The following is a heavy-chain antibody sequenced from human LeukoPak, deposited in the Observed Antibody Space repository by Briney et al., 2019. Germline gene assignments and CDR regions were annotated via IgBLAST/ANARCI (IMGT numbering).Heavy chain of an antibody. CDR3: ARVVAWFGELGA. D-gene: IGHD3-10*01. Sequence: SETLSLTCAVYGGSFSGYYWSWIRQPPGKGLEWIGEINHSGSTNYNPSLKSRVTISVDTSKNQFSLKLSSVTAADTAVYYCARVVAWFGELGAWGQGTLVTVSS. CDR1: GGSFSGYY. V-gene: IGHV4-34*01. J-gene: IGHJ4*02. CDR2: INHSGST.